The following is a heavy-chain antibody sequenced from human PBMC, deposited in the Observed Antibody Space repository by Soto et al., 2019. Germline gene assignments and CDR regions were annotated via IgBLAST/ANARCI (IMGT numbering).Heavy chain of an antibody. Sequence: QVQLQQWGAGLLKPSETLSLACAVYGGSFSGYYWSWIRQPPGKGLEWIGEINHSGSTNYNPSLTSRLTILVDTSKNQFSLKLSSVTAADPAVYYCARRPSGDYGVDYWGQGTRVTVSS. CDR2: INHSGST. D-gene: IGHD2-21*02. V-gene: IGHV4-34*01. CDR1: GGSFSGYY. J-gene: IGHJ4*02. CDR3: ARRPSGDYGVDY.